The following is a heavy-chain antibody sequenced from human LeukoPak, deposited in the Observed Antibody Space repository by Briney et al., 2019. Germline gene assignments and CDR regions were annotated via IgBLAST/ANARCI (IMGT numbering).Heavy chain of an antibody. CDR1: GFSLSSSGMC. CDR3: ARIRYSSGSIDY. D-gene: IGHD6-19*01. Sequence: SGPTLVKPTQTLTLTCAFSGFSLSSSGMCVSWIRQPPGKALEWLARIDWDDDKYYSTSLKTRLTISKDTSKNQVVLTMTNMDPVDTATYNCARIRYSSGSIDYWGQGTLVTVSS. V-gene: IGHV2-70*11. J-gene: IGHJ4*02. CDR2: IDWDDDK.